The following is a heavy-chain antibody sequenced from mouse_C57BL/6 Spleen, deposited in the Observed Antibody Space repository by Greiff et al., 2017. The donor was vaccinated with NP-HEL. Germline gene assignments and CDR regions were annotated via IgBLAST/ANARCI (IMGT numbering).Heavy chain of an antibody. D-gene: IGHD1-1*01. CDR1: GYTFTSYW. CDR3: AREGLGAVVAPYAMDY. Sequence: QVQLQQPGAELVRPGSSVKLSCKASGYTFTSYWMHWVKQRPIQGLEWIGNIDPSDSETHYNQKFKDKATLTVDNSSSTAYMQLSSLTSEDSAVYYCAREGLGAVVAPYAMDYWGQGTSVTVSS. J-gene: IGHJ4*01. V-gene: IGHV1-52*01. CDR2: IDPSDSET.